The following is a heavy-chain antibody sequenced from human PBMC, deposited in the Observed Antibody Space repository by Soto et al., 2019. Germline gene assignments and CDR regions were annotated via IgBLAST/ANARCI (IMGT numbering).Heavy chain of an antibody. J-gene: IGHJ5*02. D-gene: IGHD3-10*01. Sequence: EVQVIQSGAEVRKPGATVKISCKVSGHTFTGYYMHWVQQAPGKGLEWMGLVDPEDGEIIYAEKFQGRVTITADTSTDTVYMELSSLRSEDTAVYYCASRARLGWFDPWGQGTLVTVSS. CDR1: GHTFTGYY. V-gene: IGHV1-69-2*01. CDR2: VDPEDGEI. CDR3: ASRARLGWFDP.